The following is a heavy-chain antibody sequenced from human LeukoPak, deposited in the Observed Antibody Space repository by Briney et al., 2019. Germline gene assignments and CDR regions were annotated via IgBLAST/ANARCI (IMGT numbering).Heavy chain of an antibody. Sequence: GASVKFSCKASGYTFTSYYMHWVRQAPGQGLEWMGIINPSGGSTTYAQKFQGRVTMTRDTSTSTVYMELSSLRSEDTAVYYCARETYYDILTGNDAFDIWGQGTMVTVSS. CDR3: ARETYYDILTGNDAFDI. CDR1: GYTFTSYY. J-gene: IGHJ3*02. CDR2: INPSGGST. V-gene: IGHV1-46*01. D-gene: IGHD3-9*01.